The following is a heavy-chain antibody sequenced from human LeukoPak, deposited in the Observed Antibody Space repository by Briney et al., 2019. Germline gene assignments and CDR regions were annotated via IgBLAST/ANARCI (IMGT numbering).Heavy chain of an antibody. CDR1: GGSFSGYY. J-gene: IGHJ3*02. Sequence: SETLSLTCAVYGGSFSGYYWSWIRQPPGKGLEWIGEINHSGSTNYNPSLKSRVTISVDTSKNQFSLKLSSVTAADTAVYYCARGRTVTTLAAFDIWPRDNGHRLF. CDR2: INHSGST. V-gene: IGHV4-34*01. D-gene: IGHD4-17*01. CDR3: ARGRTVTTLAAFDI.